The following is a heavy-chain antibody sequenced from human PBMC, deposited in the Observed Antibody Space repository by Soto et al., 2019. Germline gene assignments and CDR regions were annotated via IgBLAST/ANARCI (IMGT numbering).Heavy chain of an antibody. D-gene: IGHD3-22*01. CDR3: VRDTSGYSY. Sequence: PGGSLRLSCAASGFTFSSYWMHWVRQAPGKGLVWVSRINTDGSITSYADSVKGRFTTSRNNAKNTLFLQMNSLRAEDTAVYYCVRDTSGYSYWGKGTLVTVSS. J-gene: IGHJ4*02. CDR1: GFTFSSYW. V-gene: IGHV3-74*01. CDR2: INTDGSIT.